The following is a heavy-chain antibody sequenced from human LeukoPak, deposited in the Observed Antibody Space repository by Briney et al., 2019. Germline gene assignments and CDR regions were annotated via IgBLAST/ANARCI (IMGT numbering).Heavy chain of an antibody. J-gene: IGHJ5*02. V-gene: IGHV3-15*01. CDR1: GFTFSNAW. CDR2: IKSKTDGGTT. Sequence: PGGSLRLSCAASGFTFSNAWMSWVRQAPGKGLEWVGRIKSKTDGGTTDYAAPVKGRFTISRDDSKSIAYLQMNSLRTEDTAVYYCIRVKGLVLYNWFDPWGQGTLVTVSS. D-gene: IGHD2/OR15-2a*01. CDR3: IRVKGLVLYNWFDP.